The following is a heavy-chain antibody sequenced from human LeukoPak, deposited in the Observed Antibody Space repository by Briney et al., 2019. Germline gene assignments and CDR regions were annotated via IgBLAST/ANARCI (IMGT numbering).Heavy chain of an antibody. CDR2: IYSDGSA. CDR1: GFTVSGYY. V-gene: IGHV3-53*01. Sequence: PGGSLRLSCAASGFTVSGYYMNWVRQAPGQGLEWVSVIYSDGSASYADHVKGRFTIFTDNSKKSLHLMMNSLRAENTAVYYCARSKLETGRYFYYYMDVWGKGTTVTVSS. J-gene: IGHJ6*03. D-gene: IGHD1-1*01. CDR3: ARSKLETGRYFYYYMDV.